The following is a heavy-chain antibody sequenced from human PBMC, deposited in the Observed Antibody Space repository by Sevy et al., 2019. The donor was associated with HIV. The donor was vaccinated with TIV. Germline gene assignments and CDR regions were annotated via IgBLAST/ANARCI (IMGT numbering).Heavy chain of an antibody. D-gene: IGHD2-15*01. V-gene: IGHV3-23*01. J-gene: IGHJ4*02. Sequence: GGSLRLSCAASGFNFRSYVMGWVRQAPGKGLEWVSGISGSGGSTYYADSVKGRFTISRDNSKNTLYLQMNSLRAEDTAVYYCAKAKTVAAGFDYWGQGTLVTVSS. CDR3: AKAKTVAAGFDY. CDR2: ISGSGGST. CDR1: GFNFRSYV.